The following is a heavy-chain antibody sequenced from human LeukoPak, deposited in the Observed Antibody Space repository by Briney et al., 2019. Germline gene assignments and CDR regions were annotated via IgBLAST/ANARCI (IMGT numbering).Heavy chain of an antibody. D-gene: IGHD4-17*01. Sequence: SETLSLTCAVSGGPFSGYYWTWIRQPPGKGLEWIGEINHSGSANYNPSLKSRVTISLDTSKNQFSLKLSSVTAADTAVYYCARGQGTVTTHWGQGTLVTVSS. CDR2: INHSGSA. CDR3: ARGQGTVTTH. V-gene: IGHV4-34*01. J-gene: IGHJ4*02. CDR1: GGPFSGYY.